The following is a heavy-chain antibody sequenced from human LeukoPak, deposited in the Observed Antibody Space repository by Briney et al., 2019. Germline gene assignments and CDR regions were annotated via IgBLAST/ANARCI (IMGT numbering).Heavy chain of an antibody. CDR3: AHSVQPSPYYYHMDV. CDR1: GFSLTTSGVG. D-gene: IGHD6-13*01. CDR2: IYWDDGK. V-gene: IGHV2-5*02. Sequence: SGPTLVKPTHPLTLTFTFSGFSLTTSGVGVGWIRQPPGEALEWLALIYWDDGKRYSPSLKSRLSITKDTSKNQVVLTVTNMDPVDTATYYCAHSVQPSPYYYHMDVWGKGTTVTVSS. J-gene: IGHJ6*03.